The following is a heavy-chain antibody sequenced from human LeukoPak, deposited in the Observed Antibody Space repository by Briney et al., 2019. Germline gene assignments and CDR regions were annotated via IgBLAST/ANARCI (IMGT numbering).Heavy chain of an antibody. D-gene: IGHD2-15*01. V-gene: IGHV3-33*08. CDR2: IWYDGSNK. J-gene: IGHJ3*01. CDR1: GFNFSSYG. CDR3: AIDWKYCSGSSCVSAFDF. Sequence: GGSLRLSCEVSGFNFSSYGMHWVRQAPGKGLEWVAVIWYDGSNKYYADSVKGRFTISRDNSKSTLYLQMNSLRAEDTAVYYCAIDWKYCSGSSCVSAFDFWGQGTMVTVSS.